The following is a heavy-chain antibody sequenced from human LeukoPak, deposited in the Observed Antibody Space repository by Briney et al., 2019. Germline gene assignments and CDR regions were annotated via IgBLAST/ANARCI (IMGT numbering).Heavy chain of an antibody. D-gene: IGHD1-1*01. V-gene: IGHV3-53*01. J-gene: IGHJ4*02. CDR1: GFTVSSNY. Sequence: GGSLRLSCAASGFTVSSNYMSWVRQAPGKGLEWVSVIYSGGSTYYADSVKGRFTISRDNSKNTLYLQMNSLRAEDTAVYYCARVTMTAKGTDYWGQGTLVTVSS. CDR3: ARVTMTAKGTDY. CDR2: IYSGGST.